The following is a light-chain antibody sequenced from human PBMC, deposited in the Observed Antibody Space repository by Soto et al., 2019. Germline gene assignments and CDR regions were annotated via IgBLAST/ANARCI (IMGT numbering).Light chain of an antibody. CDR1: QSVRSN. CDR2: GAS. J-gene: IGKJ1*01. V-gene: IGKV3-15*01. Sequence: VMTQSPATLSVSPGERATLSCRASQSVRSNLAWYQQKPGQAPRLLIYGASTRATGIPATFRGSGSGTEFTLTISSLQSEDFAVYFCQQYNFWPWTFGQGTKVELK. CDR3: QQYNFWPWT.